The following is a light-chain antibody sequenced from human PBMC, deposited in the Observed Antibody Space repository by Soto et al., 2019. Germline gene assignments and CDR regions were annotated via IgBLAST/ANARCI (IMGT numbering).Light chain of an antibody. CDR3: QSYDSSLSVV. Sequence: QAVVTQPPSVSGAPGQRVTISCTGSSSNIGAGYDVHWYQQLPGIAPKFLIYGNSNRPSGVPDRFSGSKSGTSASLAITGLQAEDEADYYCQSYDSSLSVVFGGGTQLTVL. CDR1: SSNIGAGYD. CDR2: GNS. V-gene: IGLV1-40*01. J-gene: IGLJ2*01.